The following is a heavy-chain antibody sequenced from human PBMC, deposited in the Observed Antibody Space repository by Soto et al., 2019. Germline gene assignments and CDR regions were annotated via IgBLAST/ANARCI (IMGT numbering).Heavy chain of an antibody. CDR2: ISGSGNTM. D-gene: IGHD3-10*01. CDR3: ARRGAYRVSFSFYYIMDA. V-gene: IGHV3-48*03. J-gene: IGHJ6*02. Sequence: EVQLVETGGGLVQPGGSLRLSCATSGFSFSYYEMNWVRQAPGKGLEWVSYISGSGNTMYYADSVKGRFTISRDNANNSLSLQMHSLTAEDTAVYDRARRGAYRVSFSFYYIMDAWGQGTTVTVSS. CDR1: GFSFSYYE.